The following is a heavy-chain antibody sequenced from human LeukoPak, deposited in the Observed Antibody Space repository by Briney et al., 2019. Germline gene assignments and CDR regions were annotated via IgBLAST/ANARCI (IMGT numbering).Heavy chain of an antibody. CDR3: ARGIAVAGSPGLSRYGMDV. D-gene: IGHD6-19*01. J-gene: IGHJ6*02. V-gene: IGHV3-21*01. CDR1: GFTFSSYS. CDR2: ISSSSSYI. Sequence: GGSLRLSCAASGFTFSSYSMNWVRQAPGKGLEWVSSISSSSSYIYYADSVKGRFTISRDNAKNSLYLQMNSLRVEDTAVYYCARGIAVAGSPGLSRYGMDVWGQGTTVTVSS.